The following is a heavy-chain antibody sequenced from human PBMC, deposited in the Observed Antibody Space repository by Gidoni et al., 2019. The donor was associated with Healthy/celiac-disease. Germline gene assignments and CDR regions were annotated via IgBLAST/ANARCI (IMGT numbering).Heavy chain of an antibody. CDR3: AREEGVLRFFEWLWWFDP. CDR2: IIPILGIA. D-gene: IGHD3-3*01. Sequence: QLVQPGADVQHPGSECMVSCPSSGRPFSSYTISWVRQAPGQGLEWTGRIIPILGIANYAQKFQGRVTITADKSTSTAYMELSSLGSEDTAVYYWAREEGVLRFFEWLWWFDPWGQGTLVTVSS. V-gene: IGHV1-69*08. J-gene: IGHJ5*02. CDR1: GRPFSSYT.